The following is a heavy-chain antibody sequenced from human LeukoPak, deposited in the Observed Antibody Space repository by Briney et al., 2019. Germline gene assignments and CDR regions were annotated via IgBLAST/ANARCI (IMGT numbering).Heavy chain of an antibody. CDR3: ARVGAAAGTSY. CDR2: INHSGST. D-gene: IGHD6-13*01. J-gene: IGHJ4*02. Sequence: SETQSLTCAVYGGSFSGYYWSWIRQPPGKGLEWIGEINHSGSTNYNPSLKSRITISVDTSKNQFSLKLSSVTDADTAVYYCARVGAAAGTSYWGQGTLVTVSS. CDR1: GGSFSGYY. V-gene: IGHV4-34*01.